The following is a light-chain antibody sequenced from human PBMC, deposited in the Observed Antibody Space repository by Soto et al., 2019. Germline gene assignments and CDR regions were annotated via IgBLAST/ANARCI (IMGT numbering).Light chain of an antibody. CDR1: QDIRGA. V-gene: IGKV1-13*02. Sequence: AIQLTQSPSSLSASVGDRVTITCRASQDIRGALALYQQKPGKAPKMLIYDVSTLESGVPSRFSGSSSGTDFTLTISSLQPEDFATYYCQQFNSYPITFGQGTRLEIK. CDR3: QQFNSYPIT. CDR2: DVS. J-gene: IGKJ5*01.